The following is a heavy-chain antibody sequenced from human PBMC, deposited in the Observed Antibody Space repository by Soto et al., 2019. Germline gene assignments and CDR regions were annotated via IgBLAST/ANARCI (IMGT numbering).Heavy chain of an antibody. CDR1: GFAFSSAW. D-gene: IGHD3-22*01. Sequence: GGSLRLSCASSGFAFSSAWMSWVRQAPGKGLEWVGRLKSEAAGGTTDYAAPVKGRFTISRDDSKNTLYLQMNSLKTDGTAVYYCSYDSSRGDYWGLGTLVTVSS. J-gene: IGHJ4*02. V-gene: IGHV3-15*01. CDR3: SYDSSRGDY. CDR2: LKSEAAGGTT.